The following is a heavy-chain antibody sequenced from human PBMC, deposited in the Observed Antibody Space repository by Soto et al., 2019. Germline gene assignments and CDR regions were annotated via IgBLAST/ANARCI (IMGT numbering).Heavy chain of an antibody. CDR3: ARQHGIWFGGYYYYYMDV. Sequence: SETLSLTCTVSGGSISSSSYYWGWIRQPPGKGLEWIGSIYYSGSTYYNPSLKSRVTISVDTSKNQFSLKLSSVTAADTAVYYCARQHGIWFGGYYYYYMDVWGKGTTVTVSS. J-gene: IGHJ6*03. CDR2: IYYSGST. V-gene: IGHV4-39*01. D-gene: IGHD3-10*01. CDR1: GGSISSSSYY.